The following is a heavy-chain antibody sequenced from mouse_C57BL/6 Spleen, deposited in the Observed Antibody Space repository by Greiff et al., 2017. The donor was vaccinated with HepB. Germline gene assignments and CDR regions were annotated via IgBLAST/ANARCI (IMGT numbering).Heavy chain of an antibody. CDR2: IYPGSGNT. V-gene: IGHV1-66*01. Sequence: QVQLQQSGPELVKPGASVKISCKASGYSFTSYYIHWVKQRPGQGLEWIGWIYPGSGNTKYNEKFKGKATLTADTSSSTAYKQLSSLTSEDSAVYYGARLIGSSGYDAMDDWGQGTSVTVSS. D-gene: IGHD3-2*02. J-gene: IGHJ4*01. CDR3: ARLIGSSGYDAMDD. CDR1: GYSFTSYY.